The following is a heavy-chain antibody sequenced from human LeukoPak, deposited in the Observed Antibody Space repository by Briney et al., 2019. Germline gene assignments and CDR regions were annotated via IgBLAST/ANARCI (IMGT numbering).Heavy chain of an antibody. Sequence: GGSLRLSCAASGFTFSSYWMHWVRQAPGKGLVWVPRINSDGSSTSYADSVKGRFTISRDNAKNTLYLQMNSLRAEDTAVYYCARGGYYDSSGSDYWGQGTLVTVSS. CDR3: ARGGYYDSSGSDY. D-gene: IGHD3-22*01. CDR1: GFTFSSYW. V-gene: IGHV3-74*01. J-gene: IGHJ4*02. CDR2: INSDGSST.